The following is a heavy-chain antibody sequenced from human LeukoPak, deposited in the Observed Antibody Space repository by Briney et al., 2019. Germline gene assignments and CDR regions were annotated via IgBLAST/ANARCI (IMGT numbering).Heavy chain of an antibody. J-gene: IGHJ6*02. CDR3: ARDGQHYYDSSGSSDGMDV. CDR1: GYTFTSYA. V-gene: IGHV1-3*01. CDR2: INAGNGNT. D-gene: IGHD3-22*01. Sequence: GASVKVSCKASGYTFTSYAMHWVRQAPGQRLEWMGWINAGNGNTKYSQKFQGRVTITRDTSASTAYMELSSLRSDDTAVYYCARDGQHYYDSSGSSDGMDVWGQGTTVTVSS.